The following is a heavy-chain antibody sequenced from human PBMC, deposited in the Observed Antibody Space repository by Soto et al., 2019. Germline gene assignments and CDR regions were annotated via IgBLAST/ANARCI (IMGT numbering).Heavy chain of an antibody. V-gene: IGHV3-23*01. CDR2: ISASGGRT. CDR1: GFTFSSYA. J-gene: IGHJ3*01. D-gene: IGHD1-26*01. Sequence: GGSLRLSCAASGFTFSSYAMSWVRQAPGKGLEWVSGISASGGRTYYADSVKGRFTVSRDNSKNTMYLQMNSLRVEDTAVYKCAKDWDLLRAFDLWGQGXMVTVSS. CDR3: AKDWDLLRAFDL.